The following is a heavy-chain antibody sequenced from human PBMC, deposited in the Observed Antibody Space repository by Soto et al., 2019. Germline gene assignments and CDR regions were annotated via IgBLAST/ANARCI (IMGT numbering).Heavy chain of an antibody. CDR1: GFDFNIYW. D-gene: IGHD1-1*01. Sequence: VGSLRLSCATSGFDFNIYWMHWARQVPGKGLVWLSRINQDGTSAGYADSVRGRFTISRDNAKKTVYLQMNSLRVEDTAVYYCVEEGGAGTGYWGQGTLVTVSS. V-gene: IGHV3-74*01. CDR2: INQDGTSA. CDR3: VEEGGAGTGY. J-gene: IGHJ4*02.